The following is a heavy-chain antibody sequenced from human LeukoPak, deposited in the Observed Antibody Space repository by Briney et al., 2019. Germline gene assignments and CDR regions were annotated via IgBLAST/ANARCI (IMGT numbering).Heavy chain of an antibody. J-gene: IGHJ4*02. CDR2: INPSGGST. CDR3: ARTGNSGNYFDY. CDR1: GYTFTSYY. V-gene: IGHV1-46*01. Sequence: GASVKVSCKASGYTFTSYYMHWVRQAPGQGLERMGIINPSGGSTSYAQKFQGRVTMTRDTSTSTVYMELSSLRSEDTAVYYCARTGNSGNYFDYWGQGTLVTVSS. D-gene: IGHD3-9*01.